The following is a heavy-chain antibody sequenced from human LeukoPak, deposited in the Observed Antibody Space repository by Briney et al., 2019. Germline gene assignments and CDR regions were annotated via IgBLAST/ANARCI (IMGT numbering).Heavy chain of an antibody. CDR2: IDWDDDK. J-gene: IGHJ6*03. CDR1: GFSLSTSGMC. Sequence: SGPALVKPTQTLTLTCTFSGFSLSTSGMCVSWIRQPPGKALEWLARIDWDDDKYYSTSLKTRLTNSKDTSKNQVVLTMTNMDPVDTATYYCAALYSSSWQYMDVWGKGTTVTVSS. V-gene: IGHV2-70*11. D-gene: IGHD6-13*01. CDR3: AALYSSSWQYMDV.